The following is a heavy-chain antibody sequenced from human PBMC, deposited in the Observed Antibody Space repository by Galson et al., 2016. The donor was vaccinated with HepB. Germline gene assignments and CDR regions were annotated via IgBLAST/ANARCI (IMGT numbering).Heavy chain of an antibody. CDR1: GFTVSFSDYS. CDR3: VRSSWFALDV. Sequence: SLRLSCAASGFTVSFSDYSMNWVRQTPGTGLQWVSSINGDSDYIYYADSMKGRFTVSRDNAKRSVYLQINGLRAEDTAVFFCVRSSWFALDVWGQGTTVTVSS. V-gene: IGHV3-21*01. D-gene: IGHD3-9*01. CDR2: INGDSDYI. J-gene: IGHJ6*02.